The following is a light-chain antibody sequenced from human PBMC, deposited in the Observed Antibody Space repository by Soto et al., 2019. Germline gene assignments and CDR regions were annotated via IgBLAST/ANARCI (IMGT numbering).Light chain of an antibody. CDR3: DSYTSSSSYV. V-gene: IGLV2-14*01. CDR2: DVS. J-gene: IGLJ1*01. CDR1: SSDVGGYKY. Sequence: QSALTQPASVSGSPGQSITISCTGTSSDVGGYKYVSWYQQHTGKAPKLMIYDVSNRPSGVSDRFSGSKSGNTASLTISGLQSEDEADYYCDSYTSSSSYVFGTGTKLTVL.